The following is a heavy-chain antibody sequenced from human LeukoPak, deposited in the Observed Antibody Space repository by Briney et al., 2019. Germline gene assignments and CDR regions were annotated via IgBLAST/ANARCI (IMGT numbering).Heavy chain of an antibody. CDR3: ARSLWGSPRLIAARRAFDL. V-gene: IGHV4-59*01. J-gene: IGHJ3*01. CDR1: GGSINGYY. Sequence: SETLSLTCTVSGGSINGYYWNWIRQPPGKGLEWIGYIYYTGPTNYNPSLKSRVTISVDTSKDQFSLKLTSVTAADTAVYYCARSLWGSPRLIAARRAFDLWGHRTLNTVSS. D-gene: IGHD6-6*01. CDR2: IYYTGPT.